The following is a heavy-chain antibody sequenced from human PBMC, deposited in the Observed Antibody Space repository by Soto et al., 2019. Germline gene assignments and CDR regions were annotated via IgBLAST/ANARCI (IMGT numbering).Heavy chain of an antibody. V-gene: IGHV3-11*01. Sequence: QVQLVESGGGLLKPGGSLRLSCAASGIIFSDYMSWVRQAPGKGLEWLSYISGSGRTIYSADSVKGRFTISRDNATNSLHLQMNNLRAEDTAVYYCARLPFPWGWFDPWGHGTLVTVSP. CDR3: ARLPFPWGWFDP. D-gene: IGHD3-16*01. CDR2: ISGSGRTI. J-gene: IGHJ5*02. CDR1: GIIFSDY.